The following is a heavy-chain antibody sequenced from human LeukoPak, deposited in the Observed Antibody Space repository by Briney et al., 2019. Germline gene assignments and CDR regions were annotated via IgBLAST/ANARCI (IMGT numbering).Heavy chain of an antibody. CDR2: IIPIFGTA. CDR1: GGTFSSYA. Sequence: ASVKVSCKASGGTFSSYAISWVRQAPGQGLEWMGGIIPIFGTANYAQKFQGRVTITADESTSTAYMELSSLRSEDTAVYYCGRVPNSSGWHKHLYYFDYWGQGTLVTVSS. V-gene: IGHV1-69*01. CDR3: GRVPNSSGWHKHLYYFDY. D-gene: IGHD6-19*01. J-gene: IGHJ4*02.